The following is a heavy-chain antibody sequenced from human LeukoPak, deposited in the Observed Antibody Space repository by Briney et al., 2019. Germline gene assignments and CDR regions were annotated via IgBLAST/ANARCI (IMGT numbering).Heavy chain of an antibody. CDR3: ARGHCSSTSCSGDAFDI. J-gene: IGHJ3*02. D-gene: IGHD2-2*01. CDR1: GYTFTTYW. CDR2: IYPGDSDT. V-gene: IGHV5-51*01. Sequence: GESLKISCKGSGYTFTTYWIAWVRQMPGKGLEWMGIIYPGDSDTRYSPSFQGQVTISADKSISTAYLQWSSLKASDIAMYHCARGHCSSTSCSGDAFDIWGQGTMVTVSS.